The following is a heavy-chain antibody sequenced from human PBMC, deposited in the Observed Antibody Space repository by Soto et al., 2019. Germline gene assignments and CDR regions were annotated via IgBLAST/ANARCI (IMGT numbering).Heavy chain of an antibody. J-gene: IGHJ6*02. V-gene: IGHV1-69*01. CDR2: IIPIFGTA. D-gene: IGHD6-13*01. CDR1: GGTFSSYA. Sequence: QVQLVQSGAEVKKPGSSVKVSCTASGGTFSSYAISWVRQAPGQGLEWMGGIIPIFGTANYAQKFQGRVTITADESTSTAYMELSSLRSEDTAVYYCARDLSSSWPHYYYGMDVWGQGTTVTVSS. CDR3: ARDLSSSWPHYYYGMDV.